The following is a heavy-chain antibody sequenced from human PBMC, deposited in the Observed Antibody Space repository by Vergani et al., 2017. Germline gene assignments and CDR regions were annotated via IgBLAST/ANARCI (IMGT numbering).Heavy chain of an antibody. CDR3: ARLYGRDSSGSKYCDY. D-gene: IGHD3-22*01. CDR1: GYSFTNYW. CDR2: IHPADSDT. Sequence: EVQLVQSGAEVKKPGESLKISCQISGYSFTNYWIGWVRQMPGKGLEWMGIIHPADSDTRYCPSFQGQVTISVDKSISTAYLQRSSLRASDSAMYYCARLYGRDSSGSKYCDYWGQGTLVTVSS. V-gene: IGHV5-51*01. J-gene: IGHJ4*02.